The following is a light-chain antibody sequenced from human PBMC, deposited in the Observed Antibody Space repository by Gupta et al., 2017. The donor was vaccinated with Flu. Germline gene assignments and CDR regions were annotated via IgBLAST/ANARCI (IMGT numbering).Light chain of an antibody. V-gene: IGKV4-1*01. J-gene: IGKJ4*01. CDR3: QQYYSTPLT. CDR1: QSVLYNSNNKNY. CDR2: WAS. Sequence: VVMTQSPDSLAVSLGERATINCKSSQSVLYNSNNKNYLAWYQQKPGQPPKLLIYWASIRESGVPDRFSGSGSGTDFTLTISSLQAEDVAVYYCQQYYSTPLTFGGGTKVETK.